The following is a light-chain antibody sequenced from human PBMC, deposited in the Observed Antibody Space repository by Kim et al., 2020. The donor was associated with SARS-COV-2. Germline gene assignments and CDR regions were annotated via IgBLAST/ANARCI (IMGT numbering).Light chain of an antibody. V-gene: IGLV3-19*01. CDR3: NSRDSSGNHLV. CDR2: GKN. J-gene: IGLJ2*01. CDR1: SLRSYY. Sequence: ALGPTVRITCQGHSLRSYYASWYQQKPGQAPVLVIYGKNNRPSGIPDRFSGSSSGNTASLTITGAQAEDEADYYCNSRDSSGNHLVFGGGTQLTVL.